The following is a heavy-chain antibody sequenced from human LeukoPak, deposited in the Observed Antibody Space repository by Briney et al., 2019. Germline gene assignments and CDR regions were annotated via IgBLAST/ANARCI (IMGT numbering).Heavy chain of an antibody. V-gene: IGHV3-48*01. Sequence: GGSLRLSCAASGFTFSSYSMNGVRKAPGKGLEWVSYISSSSSTIYYADSVKGRFTISRDNAKNSLYLQMNSLRAEDTAVYYCARDREGDYWGQGTLVTVSS. CDR3: ARDREGDY. J-gene: IGHJ4*02. D-gene: IGHD1-26*01. CDR1: GFTFSSYS. CDR2: ISSSSSTI.